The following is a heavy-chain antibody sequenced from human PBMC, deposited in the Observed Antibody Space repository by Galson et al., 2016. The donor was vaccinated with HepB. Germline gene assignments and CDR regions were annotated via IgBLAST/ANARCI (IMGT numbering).Heavy chain of an antibody. CDR1: GGSIRSTGFY. Sequence: TLSLTCTVPGGSIRSTGFYWSWIRQHPEKGLEYIGYIYYNGSIYYTPSLKSRLSLSIDTSQNQFSLKLRSVTAADTAVYYCARDRVMVTFGGVFATYGLDVWGPGTSVIVSS. V-gene: IGHV4-31*03. CDR3: ARDRVMVTFGGVFATYGLDV. D-gene: IGHD3-16*02. J-gene: IGHJ6*02. CDR2: IYYNGSI.